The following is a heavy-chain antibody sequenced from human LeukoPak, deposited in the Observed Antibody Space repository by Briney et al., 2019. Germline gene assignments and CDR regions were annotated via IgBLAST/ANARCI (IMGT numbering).Heavy chain of an antibody. CDR3: AADGEYAFLV. CDR1: GLTFHNTW. Sequence: GGSLRLSCAASGLTFHNTWMHWIRQAPGEGLVWISRIINDGITTTYADSVKGRFTVSRDNAKKTVYLQMNSLRADDTAVYYCAADGEYAFLVWGQGTMVTVSS. V-gene: IGHV3-74*01. D-gene: IGHD2/OR15-2a*01. J-gene: IGHJ3*01. CDR2: IINDGITT.